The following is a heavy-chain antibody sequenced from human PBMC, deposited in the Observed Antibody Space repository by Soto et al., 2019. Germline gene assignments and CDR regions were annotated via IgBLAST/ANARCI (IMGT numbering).Heavy chain of an antibody. Sequence: PGKGLEWVSLIQSGGTTYYADSVKGRFTICRDSSENTLHLQRDSLRVEDTVVYHCGRDVVLGDGGRCYGIPLAVWGKGTTVPVSA. J-gene: IGHJ6*04. CDR2: IQSGGTT. D-gene: IGHD2-15*01. CDR3: GRDVVLGDGGRCYGIPLAV. V-gene: IGHV3-66*01.